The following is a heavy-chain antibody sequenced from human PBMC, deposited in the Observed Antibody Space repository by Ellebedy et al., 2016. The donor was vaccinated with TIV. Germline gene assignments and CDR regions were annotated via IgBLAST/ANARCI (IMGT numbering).Heavy chain of an antibody. V-gene: IGHV3-9*01. CDR1: GFTFDDYA. CDR3: AKDRTTGSALYWYCDL. Sequence: GGSLRLXXAASGFTFDDYAMHWVRQAPGKGLEWVSGISWNSGSIAYADSVKGRFTISRDNAKNSLYLQMNSLRAEDTALYYCAKDRTTGSALYWYCDLWGRGTLVTVSS. D-gene: IGHD1-1*01. CDR2: ISWNSGSI. J-gene: IGHJ2*01.